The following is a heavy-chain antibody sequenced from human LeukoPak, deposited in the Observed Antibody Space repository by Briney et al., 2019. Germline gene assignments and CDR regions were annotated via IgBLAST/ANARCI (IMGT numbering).Heavy chain of an antibody. J-gene: IGHJ4*02. CDR2: VYYSGST. D-gene: IGHD2-2*01. V-gene: IGHV4-59*08. CDR3: ARLLTGSTSWHIDY. CDR1: GGSISSYY. Sequence: SETLSLTCTVSGGSISSYYWGWIRQPPGKGLEWIGYVYYSGSTNYNPSLKSRVTISVDTSKNQFSLKLSSVTAADTAVYYCARLLTGSTSWHIDYWAREPWSPSPQ.